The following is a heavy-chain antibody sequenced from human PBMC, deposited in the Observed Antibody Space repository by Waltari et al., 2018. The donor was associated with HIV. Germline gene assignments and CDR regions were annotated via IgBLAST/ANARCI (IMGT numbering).Heavy chain of an antibody. D-gene: IGHD1-1*01. CDR2: ISIDSATI. V-gene: IGHV3-48*02. CDR3: ARAGGRRGNNNLHFDY. CDR1: GFTFSTYH. Sequence: EVHLVEAGGGLVQPGGSLILSCAASGFTFSTYHFNGVRQAPGEGLEWVSYISIDSATIYHADSVKGRFIISRDNARNSLYLQMNSLRDEDTAVYYCARAGGRRGNNNLHFDYWGQGILVSVSS. J-gene: IGHJ4*02.